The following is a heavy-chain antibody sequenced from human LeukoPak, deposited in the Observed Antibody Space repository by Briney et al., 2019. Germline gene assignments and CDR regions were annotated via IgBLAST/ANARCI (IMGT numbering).Heavy chain of an antibody. CDR2: IYYSGST. J-gene: IGHJ5*02. CDR1: GGSISSYY. Sequence: PSETLSLTCTVSGGSISSYYWSWIRQPPGKGLEWIGYIYYSGSTNYNPSLKSRVTISVDTSKNQFSLKLSSVTAADTAVYYCARELYYDILTGYSPGDWFDPWGQGTLVTVSS. V-gene: IGHV4-59*12. D-gene: IGHD3-9*01. CDR3: ARELYYDILTGYSPGDWFDP.